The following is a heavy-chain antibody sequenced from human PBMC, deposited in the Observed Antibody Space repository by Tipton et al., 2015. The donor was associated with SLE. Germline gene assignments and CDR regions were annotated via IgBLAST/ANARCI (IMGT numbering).Heavy chain of an antibody. CDR2: ISGSGGST. Sequence: SLRLSCAASGFTFSSYAMSWVRQAPGKGLEWVSAISGSGGSTYYADSVKGRFTISGDNSKNTLYLQMNSLRAEDTAVYYCAKGAAMYYYGMDVWGQGTTVTVSS. V-gene: IGHV3-23*01. D-gene: IGHD5-18*01. CDR3: AKGAAMYYYGMDV. J-gene: IGHJ6*02. CDR1: GFTFSSYA.